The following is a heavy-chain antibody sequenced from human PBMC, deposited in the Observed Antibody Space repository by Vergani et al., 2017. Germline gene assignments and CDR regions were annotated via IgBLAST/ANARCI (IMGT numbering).Heavy chain of an antibody. CDR3: AIAAYGDEYFQH. Sequence: EVQLVESGGGLVKPGGSLRLSCAASGFSFSSHSMNWVRQAPGKGLEWVSSISGSSSYIYYADSVKGRFTISRDNAKNSLYLQMNSLRAEDTAVYYCAIAAYGDEYFQHWGEGTLVTVSS. CDR1: GFSFSSHS. D-gene: IGHD4-17*01. V-gene: IGHV3-21*01. CDR2: ISGSSSYI. J-gene: IGHJ1*01.